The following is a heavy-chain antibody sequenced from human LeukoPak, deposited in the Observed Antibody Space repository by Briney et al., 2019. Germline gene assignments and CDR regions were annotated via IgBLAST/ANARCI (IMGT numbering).Heavy chain of an antibody. CDR1: GYTFTSYG. V-gene: IGHV1-18*01. D-gene: IGHD2-2*01. CDR3: ATQYCSSTTCYPYWVDY. CDR2: ISAYNGNT. J-gene: IGHJ4*02. Sequence: ASVKVSCKASGYTFTSYGISWVRQAPGQGLEWMGWISAYNGNTNYAQKLQGRVTMTTDTSASTAYMELRSLRSDDTAVYYCATQYCSSTTCYPYWVDYWGQGTLVTVSS.